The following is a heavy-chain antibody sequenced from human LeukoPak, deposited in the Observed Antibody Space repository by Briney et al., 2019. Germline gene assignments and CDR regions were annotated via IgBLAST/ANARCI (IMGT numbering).Heavy chain of an antibody. CDR2: ISGSAHKI. CDR3: AGRVTGYSSGYVY. V-gene: IGHV3-23*01. J-gene: IGHJ4*02. Sequence: GGSLRLSCVASGITFSNYAVSWVRQAPEKGLDWVSVISGSAHKIRYADSVKGRFTISRDDSENIVYLQMNNLRAEDTAVYYCAGRVTGYSSGYVYWGQGTLVTVSS. CDR1: GITFSNYA. D-gene: IGHD5-18*01.